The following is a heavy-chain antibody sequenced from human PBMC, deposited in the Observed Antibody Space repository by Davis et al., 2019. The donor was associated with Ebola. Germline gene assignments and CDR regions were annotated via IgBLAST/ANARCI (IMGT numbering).Heavy chain of an antibody. V-gene: IGHV4-34*01. D-gene: IGHD1-1*01. CDR2: INHSGST. CDR1: GGSFSGYY. J-gene: IGHJ5*02. Sequence: SETLSLTCAVYGGSFSGYYWSWIRQPPGKGLEWIGEINHSGSTNYNPSLKSRVTISVDTSKNQFSLKLSSVTAADTAVYYCARDRAWNRNWFDPWGQGTLVTVSS. CDR3: ARDRAWNRNWFDP.